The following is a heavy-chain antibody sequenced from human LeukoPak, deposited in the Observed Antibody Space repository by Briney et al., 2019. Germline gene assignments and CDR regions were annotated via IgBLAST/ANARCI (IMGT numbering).Heavy chain of an antibody. V-gene: IGHV3-21*01. J-gene: IGHJ6*02. CDR1: GFTSSSYS. Sequence: GGSLRLSCAASGFTSSSYSMNWVRQAPGKGLEWVSSISSSSSYIYYADSVKGRFTISRDNAKNSLYLQMNSLRAEDTAVYYCAREGRVDYYYYGMDVWGQGTTVTVSS. CDR2: ISSSSSYI. D-gene: IGHD2-15*01. CDR3: AREGRVDYYYYGMDV.